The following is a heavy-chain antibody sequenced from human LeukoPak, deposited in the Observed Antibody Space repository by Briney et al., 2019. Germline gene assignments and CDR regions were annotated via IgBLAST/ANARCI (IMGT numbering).Heavy chain of an antibody. V-gene: IGHV4-4*07. J-gene: IGHJ5*02. CDR1: GGSISSYY. CDR3: AREVAAAGARWFDP. Sequence: SETLSLTCTVSGGSISSYYWSWIRQPAGKGLEWIGRIYTSGSTNYNPSLKSRVTMSVDTPKNQFSLKLSSVTAADTAVYYCAREVAAAGARWFDPWGQGTLVTVSS. D-gene: IGHD6-13*01. CDR2: IYTSGST.